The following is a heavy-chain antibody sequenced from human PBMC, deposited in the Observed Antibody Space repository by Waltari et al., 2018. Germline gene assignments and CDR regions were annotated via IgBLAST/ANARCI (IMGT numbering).Heavy chain of an antibody. J-gene: IGHJ4*02. D-gene: IGHD3-22*01. V-gene: IGHV3-15*01. CDR2: IKSTTDGGTT. Sequence: EVQLVESGGGLVKPGGSLRLSCAASGFTFSNAWMSWVRQAPGKGLEWVGRIKSTTDGGTTDYAASVKGRFTISRDDSKNTLYLQMNSLKTEDTAVYYCTTGSWAYDSSGYVGPEGYWGQGTLVTVSS. CDR1: GFTFSNAW. CDR3: TTGSWAYDSSGYVGPEGY.